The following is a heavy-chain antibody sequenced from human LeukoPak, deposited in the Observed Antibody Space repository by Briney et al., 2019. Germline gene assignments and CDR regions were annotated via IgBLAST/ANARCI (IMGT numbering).Heavy chain of an antibody. Sequence: PSETLSLTCTVSGGSISSSSYYWGWIRQPPGKGLEWIGSIYYSGSTYYNPSLKSRVTISVDTSENQFSLKLSSVTAADTAVYYCARREYSSSSAFDYWGQGTLVTVSS. CDR2: IYYSGST. D-gene: IGHD6-6*01. V-gene: IGHV4-39*01. CDR1: GGSISSSSYY. CDR3: ARREYSSSSAFDY. J-gene: IGHJ4*02.